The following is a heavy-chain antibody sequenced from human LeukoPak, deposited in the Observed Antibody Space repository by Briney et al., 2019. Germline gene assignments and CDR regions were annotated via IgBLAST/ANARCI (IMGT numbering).Heavy chain of an antibody. D-gene: IGHD3-16*02. CDR3: ARVIGKKVDYYYYYYMDV. CDR1: GFTFSSYA. J-gene: IGHJ6*03. CDR2: ISGSGGST. Sequence: GGSLRLSCAASGFTFSSYAMSWVRQAPGKGLEWVSAISGSGGSTYYADSVKGRFTISRDNSKNTLYLQMNSLRAEDTAVYYCARVIGKKVDYYYYYYMDVWGKGTTVTVSS. V-gene: IGHV3-23*01.